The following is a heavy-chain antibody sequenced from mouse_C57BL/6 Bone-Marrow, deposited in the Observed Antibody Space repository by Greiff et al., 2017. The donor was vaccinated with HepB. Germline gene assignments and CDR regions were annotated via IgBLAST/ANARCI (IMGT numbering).Heavy chain of an antibody. CDR3: ARGTTVRDYAMDY. V-gene: IGHV1-63*01. D-gene: IGHD1-1*01. J-gene: IGHJ4*01. Sequence: QVQLKESGAELVRPGTSVKMSCKASGYTFTNYWIGWAKQRPGHGLEWIGDIYPGGGYTNYNEKFKGKATLTADKSSSTAYMQFSSLTSEDSAIYYCARGTTVRDYAMDYWGQGTSVTVSS. CDR1: GYTFTNYW. CDR2: IYPGGGYT.